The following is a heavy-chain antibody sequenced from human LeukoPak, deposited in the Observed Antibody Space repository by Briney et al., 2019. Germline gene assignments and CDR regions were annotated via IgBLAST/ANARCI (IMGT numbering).Heavy chain of an antibody. CDR2: IASSGLNT. J-gene: IGHJ3*01. CDR1: GXSFSGYY. D-gene: IGHD5-12*01. CDR3: ARDIELST. V-gene: IGHV3-23*01. Sequence: ETLSLTCAVYGXSFSGYYWSWIRQAPGKGLEWVSLIASSGLNTYYADSVRGRFTISRDNSKNTLSLQMNSLRVEDTAIYYCARDIELSTWGLGTLVTVSS.